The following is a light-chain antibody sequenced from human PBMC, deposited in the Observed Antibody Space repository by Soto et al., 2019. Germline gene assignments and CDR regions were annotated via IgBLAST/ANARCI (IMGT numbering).Light chain of an antibody. V-gene: IGLV2-14*01. CDR3: SSYTSTSTLYV. CDR2: EVS. J-gene: IGLJ1*01. Sequence: QSALTQPASVSGSPGQWITISCTGTSSDVGGNKYVSWYQQHPGKAPKLMIYEVSNRPSGVSNRFSGSKSGNTASLTISGLQAEDEADYYCSSYTSTSTLYVFGTGTKLTVL. CDR1: SSDVGGNKY.